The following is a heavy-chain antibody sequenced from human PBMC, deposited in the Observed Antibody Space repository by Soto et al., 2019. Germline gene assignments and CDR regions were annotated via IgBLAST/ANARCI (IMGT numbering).Heavy chain of an antibody. D-gene: IGHD3-3*01. CDR3: ARYKAAPSPITIFGVVRPPYYYYGMDV. CDR2: IIPIFGTA. J-gene: IGHJ6*02. CDR1: GGTFSSYA. Sequence: SVKVSCKASGGTFSSYANSWVRQAPGQGLEWMGGIIPIFGTANYAQKFQGRVTITADKSTSTAYMELSSLSSEDTAVYYCARYKAAPSPITIFGVVRPPYYYYGMDVWGQGTTVTVSS. V-gene: IGHV1-69*06.